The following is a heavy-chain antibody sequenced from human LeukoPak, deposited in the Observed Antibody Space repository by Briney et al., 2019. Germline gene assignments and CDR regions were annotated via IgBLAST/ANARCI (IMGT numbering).Heavy chain of an antibody. CDR3: AREFEYSTSGAGY. CDR1: GFPFSGYS. V-gene: IGHV3-21*01. J-gene: IGHJ4*02. D-gene: IGHD6-6*01. CDR2: MRILSGIT. Sequence: GGSLRLSCAGSGFPFSGYSVIWVRQTTGKGLEWVSSMRILSGITFYAESVKGLFTVSRDNAKNLLHLQMNSLRVEDTAIYYCAREFEYSTSGAGYWGQGTLVTVSS.